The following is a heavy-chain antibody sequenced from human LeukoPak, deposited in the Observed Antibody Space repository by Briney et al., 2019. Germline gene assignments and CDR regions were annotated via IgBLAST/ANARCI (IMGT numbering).Heavy chain of an antibody. Sequence: PSETLSLTCTVSGGSISNYFWSWIWQPPAQGLEWVGNINYSGSTNYNPSLKSRVTMSVDTSKDQFSLKLSSVTAADTAVYYCARLPLSIGERKEDAFDIWGQGTMVTVSS. J-gene: IGHJ3*02. D-gene: IGHD5/OR15-5a*01. CDR2: INYSGST. V-gene: IGHV4-59*08. CDR3: ARLPLSIGERKEDAFDI. CDR1: GGSISNYF.